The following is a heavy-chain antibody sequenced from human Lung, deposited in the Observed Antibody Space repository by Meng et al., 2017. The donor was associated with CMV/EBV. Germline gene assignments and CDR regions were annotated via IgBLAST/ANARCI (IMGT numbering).Heavy chain of an antibody. Sequence: ASGYTFPGYYIHWVPHAPGRGLEWMGWINPNSGGTNYAQKFQGRVTMTRDTSISTAYMWLSRLRSDDTAVYYCARMRHSGNWTFFDYWGQGTLVTVSS. CDR2: INPNSGGT. D-gene: IGHD6-13*01. J-gene: IGHJ4*02. V-gene: IGHV1-2*02. CDR3: ARMRHSGNWTFFDY. CDR1: GYTFPGYY.